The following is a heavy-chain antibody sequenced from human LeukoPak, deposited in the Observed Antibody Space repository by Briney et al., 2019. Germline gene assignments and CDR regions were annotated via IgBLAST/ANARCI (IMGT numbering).Heavy chain of an antibody. D-gene: IGHD5-18*01. V-gene: IGHV4-39*01. CDR3: ARRPGYSYAIDY. CDR1: GGSISSSTYY. CDR2: FYYSGNT. J-gene: IGHJ4*02. Sequence: SETLSLTCTVSGGSISSSTYYWGWIRQPPGMGLEWIGTFYYSGNTYYNSSLKSRLTISVDTSKNQFSLKLSSVTVADTAVYYCARRPGYSYAIDYWGQGTLVTVSS.